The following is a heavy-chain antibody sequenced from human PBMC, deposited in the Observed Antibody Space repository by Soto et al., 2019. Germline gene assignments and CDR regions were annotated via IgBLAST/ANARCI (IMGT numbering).Heavy chain of an antibody. V-gene: IGHV4-59*08. CDR2: IYYSGST. J-gene: IGHJ4*02. CDR1: GGSIRSWY. Sequence: PSETLSLTCTVSGGSIRSWYWSWIRQSPGKGLEWIGNIYYSGSTNYNPSLKSRVTISVDTSKNQFSLKLSSVTAADTAAYYCARRYGSAIDYWGQGTLVTVSS. D-gene: IGHD1-26*01. CDR3: ARRYGSAIDY.